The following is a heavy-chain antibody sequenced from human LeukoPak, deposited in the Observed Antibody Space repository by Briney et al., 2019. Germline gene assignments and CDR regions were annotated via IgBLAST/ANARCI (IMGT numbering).Heavy chain of an antibody. CDR2: TYYSGTT. J-gene: IGHJ4*02. CDR3: ARVGARFLDPYFDY. Sequence: SETLSLTCTVSGGSISSNTYYWAWVRQPPGKGLEWIASTYYSGTTYYNPSLKSRVTLSLDTSRNQFSLKLSSVTAADTAVYYCARVGARFLDPYFDYWGQGTLVTVSS. CDR1: GGSISSNTYY. D-gene: IGHD3-3*01. V-gene: IGHV4-39*07.